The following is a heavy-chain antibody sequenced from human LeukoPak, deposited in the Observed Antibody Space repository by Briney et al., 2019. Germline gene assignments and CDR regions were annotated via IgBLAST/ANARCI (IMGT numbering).Heavy chain of an antibody. V-gene: IGHV3-74*01. Sequence: GGSLRLSCAASGFIFGKSWMHWVRQAPGQGLIWVSRSDGSTSTYADSVKGRSSVSMDNAQNTLYLQMNSLRAEDTAVYYCAGEGIGTTSTGYDYWGQGTLVTVSS. D-gene: IGHD3-9*01. J-gene: IGHJ4*02. CDR1: GFIFGKSW. CDR2: SDGSTS. CDR3: AGEGIGTTSTGYDY.